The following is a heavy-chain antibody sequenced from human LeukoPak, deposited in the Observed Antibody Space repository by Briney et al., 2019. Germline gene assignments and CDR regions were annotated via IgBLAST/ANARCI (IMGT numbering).Heavy chain of an antibody. J-gene: IGHJ4*02. D-gene: IGHD3-10*01. CDR1: GFIFSSFD. Sequence: GGSLRLSCLASGFIFSSFDMYWVRQAPGKGLEYVSAISSNGGSTYYADSVKGRFTISRDNSKNTLNLQMSSLRAEDTAIYYCVKDFRGIPIDYWGQGTLVTVSS. V-gene: IGHV3-64D*06. CDR2: ISSNGGST. CDR3: VKDFRGIPIDY.